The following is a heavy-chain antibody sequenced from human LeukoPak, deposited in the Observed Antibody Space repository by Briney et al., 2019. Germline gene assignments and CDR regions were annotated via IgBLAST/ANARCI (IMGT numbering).Heavy chain of an antibody. V-gene: IGHV3-30*04. CDR1: GFTFSSYA. CDR3: ARDPYCSGGSCLLNWFDP. D-gene: IGHD2-15*01. CDR2: ISYDGSNK. Sequence: PGGSLRLSSAASGFTFSSYAMHWVRQAPGKGLEWVAVISYDGSNKYYADSVKGRFTISRDNSKNTLYLQMNSLRAEDTAVYYCARDPYCSGGSCLLNWFDPWGQGTLVTVSS. J-gene: IGHJ5*02.